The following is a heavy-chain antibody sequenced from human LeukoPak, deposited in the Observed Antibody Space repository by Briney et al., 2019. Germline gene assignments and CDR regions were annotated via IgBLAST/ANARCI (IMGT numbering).Heavy chain of an antibody. J-gene: IGHJ4*02. V-gene: IGHV1-2*02. CDR1: GYDFTSVG. CDR3: ARSAGFSHFDY. CDR2: INPKNGGT. D-gene: IGHD3-9*01. Sequence: ASVKVSCKASGYDFTSVGITWVRQAPGQGLEWMGWINPKNGGTNYAQKFQDRATMTRDTSISAAYMVLSRLRSDDTAVYYCARSAGFSHFDYWGQGTLVTVSS.